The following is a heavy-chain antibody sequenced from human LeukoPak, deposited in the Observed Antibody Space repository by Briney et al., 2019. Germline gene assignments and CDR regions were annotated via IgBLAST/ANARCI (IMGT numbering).Heavy chain of an antibody. D-gene: IGHD6-13*01. CDR3: ARGVRIAAAGTPFDY. CDR1: GGSISSYY. Sequence: PSETLSLTCTVSGGSISSYYWSWIRQPAGKGLEWIGRIYTSGSTNYNPSLKSRVTISVDTSKNQFSLKLSSVTAADTAVYYCARGVRIAAAGTPFDYWGQGTLVTVSS. V-gene: IGHV4-4*07. CDR2: IYTSGST. J-gene: IGHJ4*02.